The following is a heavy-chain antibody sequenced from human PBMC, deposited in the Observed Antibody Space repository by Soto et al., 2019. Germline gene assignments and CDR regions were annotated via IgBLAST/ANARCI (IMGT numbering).Heavy chain of an antibody. V-gene: IGHV4-38-2*02. Sequence: SETLSLTCDVSGYSISSGYYWGWIRQPPGKGLEWIGSIYHSGNTYYNPTLKSRVTISVDTSKNQFSLQLSSVTAADTAVYYCARDGGSLGPDFDSWGQGTLVTVSS. CDR3: ARDGGSLGPDFDS. CDR1: GYSISSGYY. D-gene: IGHD1-26*01. J-gene: IGHJ4*02. CDR2: IYHSGNT.